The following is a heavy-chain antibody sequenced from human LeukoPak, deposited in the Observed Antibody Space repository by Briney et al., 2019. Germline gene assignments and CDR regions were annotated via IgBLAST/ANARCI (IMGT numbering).Heavy chain of an antibody. J-gene: IGHJ4*02. V-gene: IGHV1-69*05. CDR2: IIPIFGTA. CDR3: AREGYCSGGSCLFVY. Sequence: SVKVSCKASGYTFTGQDMHWVRQAPGQGLEWMGRIIPIFGTANYAQKFQGRVTITTDESTSTAYMELSSLRSEDTAVYYCAREGYCSGGSCLFVYWGQGTLVTVSS. CDR1: GYTFTGQD. D-gene: IGHD2-15*01.